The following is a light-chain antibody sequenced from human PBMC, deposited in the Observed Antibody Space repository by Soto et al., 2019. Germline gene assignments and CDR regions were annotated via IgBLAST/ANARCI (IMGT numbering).Light chain of an antibody. CDR1: SSNIGAGYN. V-gene: IGLV1-40*01. CDR2: VNS. CDR3: QSYDSSLSGVV. J-gene: IGLJ2*01. Sequence: QSVQTQPPSVSGAPGQRVTISCTGSSSNIGAGYNVHWYQQLPGTAPKLLIYVNSNRPSGVPDRFSGSKSGTSASLAITGLQAEDEADYYCQSYDSSLSGVVFGGGTKLTVL.